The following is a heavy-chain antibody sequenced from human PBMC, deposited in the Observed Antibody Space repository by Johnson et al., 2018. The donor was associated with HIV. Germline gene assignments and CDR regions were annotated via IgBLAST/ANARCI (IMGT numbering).Heavy chain of an antibody. CDR2: MYSGGDP. CDR3: TKDGVGYAGNTLPPDDVEV. CDR1: GFTVSAYY. D-gene: IGHD4-23*01. V-gene: IGHV3-53*01. J-gene: IGHJ3*01. Sequence: VQLVESGGGLIRPGGSLRLSCAASGFTVSAYYMSWVRQAPGKGLEWVSVMYSGGDPYYADSVKGRFTISRDNSKNTLYLQMNSLRAEDSAVYYCTKDGVGYAGNTLPPDDVEVWGQGTVVTVSS.